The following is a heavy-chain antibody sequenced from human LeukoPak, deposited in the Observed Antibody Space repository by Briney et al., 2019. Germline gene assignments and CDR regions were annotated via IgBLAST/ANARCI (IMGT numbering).Heavy chain of an antibody. V-gene: IGHV3-7*01. J-gene: IGHJ4*02. CDR3: ASPGSHGGNSVWGYFDY. D-gene: IGHD4-23*01. CDR1: GFTFSSYW. Sequence: GGSLRLSCAASGFTFSSYWMSWVRQAPGKGLEWVANIKQDGSEKYYVDSVKGRFTISRDNAKNSLYLQMNSLRAEDTAVYYCASPGSHGGNSVWGYFDYWGQGTLVTVSS. CDR2: IKQDGSEK.